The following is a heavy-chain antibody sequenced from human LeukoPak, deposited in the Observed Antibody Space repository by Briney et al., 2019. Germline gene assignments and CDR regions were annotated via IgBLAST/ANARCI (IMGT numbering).Heavy chain of an antibody. CDR2: IKQGGSEK. CDR3: ARDQGYSYGPMDFDY. Sequence: GGSLRLSCAASGFTFSSYWMSWVRQAPGKGLEWVANIKQGGSEKYYVDSVKGRFTISRDNAKNSLYLQMNSLRAEDTAVYYCARDQGYSYGPMDFDYWGQGTLVTVSS. D-gene: IGHD5-18*01. J-gene: IGHJ4*02. CDR1: GFTFSSYW. V-gene: IGHV3-7*01.